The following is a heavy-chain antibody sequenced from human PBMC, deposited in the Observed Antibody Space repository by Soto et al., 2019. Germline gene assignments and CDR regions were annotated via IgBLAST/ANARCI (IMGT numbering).Heavy chain of an antibody. J-gene: IGHJ5*02. D-gene: IGHD1-7*01. CDR2: IRNKANGYAT. CDR3: ARQGVALELDL. V-gene: IGHV3-73*01. Sequence: EVQLVDSGGGLVQPGGSLKLSCAASGFTFNIAAIHWVCQASGKGLEWVGLIRNKANGYATAYAASVRGRITVSRDDSKNMAFLEINSLKSEDTAVYHCARQGVALELDLWGQGTLVTVSS. CDR1: GFTFNIAA.